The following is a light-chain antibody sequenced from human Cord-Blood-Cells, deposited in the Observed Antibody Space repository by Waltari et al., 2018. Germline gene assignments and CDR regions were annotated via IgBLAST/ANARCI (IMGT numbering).Light chain of an antibody. CDR1: SLRRYY. CDR3: NSRDSSGNHWV. Sequence: SSELTQDPAVSVALGQTVRITCQGDSLRRYYASWYQQKPGQAPVLVIYGKNNWPSGIPDRFSGSSSGNTASLTITGAQAEDEADYYCNSRDSSGNHWVFGGGTKLTVL. V-gene: IGLV3-19*01. CDR2: GKN. J-gene: IGLJ3*02.